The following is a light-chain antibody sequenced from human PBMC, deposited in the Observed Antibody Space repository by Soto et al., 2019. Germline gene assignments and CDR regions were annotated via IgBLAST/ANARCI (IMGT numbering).Light chain of an antibody. CDR3: QQRYSSTPT. V-gene: IGKV1-39*01. J-gene: IGKJ1*01. CDR1: QSISSY. Sequence: DIQMTQSASSMSASVGDRVTITCGASQSISSYLNWYQQKPGKAPKLLIYAASSLQSGVPSRFSGSGSGTDFTLTISSLQNEDFATYDGQQRYSSTPTFRQGTKVDNK. CDR2: AAS.